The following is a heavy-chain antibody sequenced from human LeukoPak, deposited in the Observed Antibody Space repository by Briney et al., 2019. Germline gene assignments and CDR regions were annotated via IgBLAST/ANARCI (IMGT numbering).Heavy chain of an antibody. CDR1: GGSISSYY. V-gene: IGHV4-59*01. CDR2: IYYSGST. CDR3: AKHAPFIAPTIVVVPAAITPSFDY. J-gene: IGHJ4*02. Sequence: SETLSLTCTVSGGSISSYYWSWIRQPPGKGLEWIGYIYYSGSTNYNPSLKSRVTISVDTSKNQFSLKLSSVTAADTAVYYCAKHAPFIAPTIVVVPAAITPSFDYWGQGTLVTVSS. D-gene: IGHD2-2*02.